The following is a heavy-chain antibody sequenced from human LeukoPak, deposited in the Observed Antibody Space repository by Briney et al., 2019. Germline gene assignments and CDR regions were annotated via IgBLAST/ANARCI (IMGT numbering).Heavy chain of an antibody. D-gene: IGHD3-22*01. CDR2: INPNSGGT. V-gene: IGHV1-2*02. J-gene: IGHJ3*02. Sequence: ASVKVSCKASGYTFTSYDINWVRQAPGQGLEWMGWINPNSGGTNYAQKFQGRVTMTRDTSISTAYMELSRLRSDDTAVYYCARVTMIVVDDAFDIWGQGTMVTVSS. CDR1: GYTFTSYD. CDR3: ARVTMIVVDDAFDI.